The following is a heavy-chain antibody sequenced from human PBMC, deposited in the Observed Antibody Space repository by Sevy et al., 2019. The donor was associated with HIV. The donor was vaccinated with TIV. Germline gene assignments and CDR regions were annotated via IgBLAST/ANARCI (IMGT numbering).Heavy chain of an antibody. CDR3: AIHCTGSSCSHAFDI. D-gene: IGHD2-15*01. V-gene: IGHV4-34*01. J-gene: IGHJ3*02. Sequence: SETLSLTCAVYGGSFSGYYWSWIRQPPGKGLEWIGEIKHSGGTNYNPSLSSRVTISVDTSKNQFSLKLNSVTAADTAVYYCAIHCTGSSCSHAFDIWGQGTMVTVSS. CDR2: IKHSGGT. CDR1: GGSFSGYY.